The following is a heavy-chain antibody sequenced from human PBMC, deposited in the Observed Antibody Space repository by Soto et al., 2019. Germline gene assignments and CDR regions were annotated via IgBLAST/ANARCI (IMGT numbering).Heavy chain of an antibody. CDR3: TTELLWFGEFPSDY. Sequence: PGGSLRLSCAASGFTFSNAWMSWVRQAPGKGLEWVGRIKSKTDGGTTDYAAPVKGRFTISRDDSKNTLYLQMNSLKTEDTAVYYCTTELLWFGEFPSDYWGQGTLVTVSS. D-gene: IGHD3-10*01. V-gene: IGHV3-15*01. CDR2: IKSKTDGGTT. CDR1: GFTFSNAW. J-gene: IGHJ4*02.